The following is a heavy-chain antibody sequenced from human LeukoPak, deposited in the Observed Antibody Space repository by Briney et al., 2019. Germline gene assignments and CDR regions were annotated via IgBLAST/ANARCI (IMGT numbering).Heavy chain of an antibody. V-gene: IGHV3-21*01. J-gene: IGHJ4*02. D-gene: IGHD4-17*01. CDR3: ARGDGDYVCVY. CDR1: GFTVSVYY. CDR2: ISSSSSYI. Sequence: KAGGSLRLSCAVSGFTVSVYYMSWVRQAPGKGLEWVSSISSSSSYIYYADSVKGRFTISRDNAKNSLYLQMNSLRAEDTAVYYCARGDGDYVCVYWGQGTLVTVST.